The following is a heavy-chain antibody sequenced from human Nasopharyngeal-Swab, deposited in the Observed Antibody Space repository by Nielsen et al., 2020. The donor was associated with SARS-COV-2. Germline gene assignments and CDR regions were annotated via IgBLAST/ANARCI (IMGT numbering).Heavy chain of an antibody. D-gene: IGHD6-19*01. CDR2: ISWDGGST. Sequence: GESLKISCAASGFTFDDYGMHWVRQAPGKGLEWVSLISWDGGSTYYADSVKGRFTISRDNSKNSLYLQMNSLRAEDTAVYYCARVGGGSGWYSNWFDPWGQGTLVTVSS. J-gene: IGHJ5*02. V-gene: IGHV3-43D*04. CDR3: ARVGGGSGWYSNWFDP. CDR1: GFTFDDYG.